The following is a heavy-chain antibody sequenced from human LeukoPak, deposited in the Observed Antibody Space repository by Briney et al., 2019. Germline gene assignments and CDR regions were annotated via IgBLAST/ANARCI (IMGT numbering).Heavy chain of an antibody. V-gene: IGHV3-23*01. CDR3: AKEDGNYGSVMYYYFDY. D-gene: IGHD3-10*01. Sequence: GGSLILSCDASAFTFCTYAMSWVRQATGKELEWVSGICGHGISISYADSAKRRFTISRGNSKSTLYQVMNSMRDDDTAVYYYAKEDGNYGSVMYYYFDYCGQGTLVTVSS. CDR2: ICGHGISI. CDR1: AFTFCTYA. J-gene: IGHJ4*02.